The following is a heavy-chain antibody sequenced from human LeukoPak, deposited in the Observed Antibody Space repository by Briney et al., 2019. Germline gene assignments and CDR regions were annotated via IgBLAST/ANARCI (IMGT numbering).Heavy chain of an antibody. CDR2: ISYDGSNK. V-gene: IGHV3-30*04. D-gene: IGHD3-22*01. J-gene: IGHJ4*02. CDR3: ARDYYYDSSGYKVY. CDR1: GFTFSSYA. Sequence: GGSLRLSCAASGFTFSSYAMHWVRQAPGKGLEWVAVISYDGSNKYYAYSVKGRFTISRDNAKNSLYLQMNSLRAEDTAVYYCARDYYYDSSGYKVYWGQGTLVTVSS.